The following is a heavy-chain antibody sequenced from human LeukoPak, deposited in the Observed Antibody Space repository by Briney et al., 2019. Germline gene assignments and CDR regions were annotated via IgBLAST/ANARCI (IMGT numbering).Heavy chain of an antibody. D-gene: IGHD1-1*01. CDR3: ASLEYSTGNRNLP. J-gene: IGHJ5*02. V-gene: IGHV4-59*01. CDR1: GVSISSYY. CDR2: VYYNGNT. Sequence: SETLSLTCTVSGVSISSYYWSWIRQPPGKGLEYIGYVYYNGNTNYNPSLKSRVTISLDTSKSRFSLNLSSVTAADTAIYYCASLEYSTGNRNLPWGQGTLSPSPQ.